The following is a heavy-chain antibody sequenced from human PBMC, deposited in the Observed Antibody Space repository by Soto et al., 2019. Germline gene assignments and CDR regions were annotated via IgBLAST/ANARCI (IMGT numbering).Heavy chain of an antibody. V-gene: IGHV4-39*01. CDR2: IYYSGST. CDR1: GGSISSSSYY. Sequence: SETLSLTCTVSGGSISSSSYYWGWIRQPPGKGLEWIGSIYYSGSTYYNPSLKGRVTISVDTSKNQFSLKLSSVTAADTAVYYCHGQAREGSYGTYYYYGMDVWGQGATVTVSS. CDR3: HGQAREGSYGTYYYYGMDV. D-gene: IGHD5-18*01. J-gene: IGHJ6*01.